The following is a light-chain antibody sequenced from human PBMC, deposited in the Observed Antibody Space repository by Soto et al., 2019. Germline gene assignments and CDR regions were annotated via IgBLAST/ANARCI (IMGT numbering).Light chain of an antibody. V-gene: IGKV3-11*01. J-gene: IGKJ4*01. CDR2: DAS. CDR1: QSVSSY. CDR3: QXXSNWPLT. Sequence: EIVLTQSPATLSLSPGERATLSCRASQSVSSYLAWYQQKGGQAPRLLIYDASNRATGIPARFSGSGSGTDFTLTISSLXPXXFAVYXXQXXSNWPLTXXGGTKVEIK.